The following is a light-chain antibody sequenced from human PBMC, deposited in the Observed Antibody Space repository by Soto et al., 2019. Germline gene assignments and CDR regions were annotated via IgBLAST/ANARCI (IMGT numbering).Light chain of an antibody. CDR3: QQYNSYWT. CDR2: AAS. CDR1: KTISNY. J-gene: IGKJ1*01. Sequence: DIQMTQSPSSLSAAVVDRVTITCRASKTISNYLNWYQKKPGKAPQLLIYAASTLQRGVPSRFSGSGSATEFTLTISSLQPDDFATYYCQQYNSYWTFGQGTKWIS. V-gene: IGKV1-17*01.